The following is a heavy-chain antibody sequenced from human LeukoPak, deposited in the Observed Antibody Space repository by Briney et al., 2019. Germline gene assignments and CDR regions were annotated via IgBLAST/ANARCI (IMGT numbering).Heavy chain of an antibody. J-gene: IGHJ6*03. Sequence: SSVKVSCKASGGTFSSYAISWVRQAPGQGLQWMGGIIPIFGTANYAQKFQGRVTITADESTSTAYMELSSLRSEDTAVYYCASPTPSRCCSSTSCYIYYMDVWGKGTTVTVSS. V-gene: IGHV1-69*01. CDR1: GGTFSSYA. D-gene: IGHD2-2*02. CDR2: IIPIFGTA. CDR3: ASPTPSRCCSSTSCYIYYMDV.